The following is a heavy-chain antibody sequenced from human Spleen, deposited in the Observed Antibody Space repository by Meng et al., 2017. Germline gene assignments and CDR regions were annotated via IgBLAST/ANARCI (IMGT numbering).Heavy chain of an antibody. CDR2: INVHRGDS. D-gene: IGHD4-17*01. V-gene: IGHV1-8*01. CDR1: GDTSTSYD. CDR3: ARGGQSTATVTVFDY. J-gene: IGHJ4*02. Sequence: QVHLVQSGAELKKPGASVTVYCKTSGDTSTSYDLNWVRQAPGQGLEWMGWINVHRGDSGSARKFQGRVTMTWDNSITTAYMELGSLTSEDTAVYYCARGGQSTATVTVFDYWGQGTLVTVSS.